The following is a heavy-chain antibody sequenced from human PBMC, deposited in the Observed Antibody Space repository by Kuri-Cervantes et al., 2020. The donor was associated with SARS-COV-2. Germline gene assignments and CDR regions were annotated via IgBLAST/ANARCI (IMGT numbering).Heavy chain of an antibody. J-gene: IGHJ5*02. V-gene: IGHV4-38-2*01. CDR3: ASRPGGRSAYCGATSCWGWFDP. CDR1: GYSISSGYY. D-gene: IGHD2-21*01. Sequence: GSLRLSCAVSGYSISSGYYWGWIRQPPGKGLEWIGSIYHSGSTYYNPSLKSRVTISVDTSKNQFSLNLTSVTAADTAVYYCASRPGGRSAYCGATSCWGWFDPWGQGTLVTVSS. CDR2: IYHSGST.